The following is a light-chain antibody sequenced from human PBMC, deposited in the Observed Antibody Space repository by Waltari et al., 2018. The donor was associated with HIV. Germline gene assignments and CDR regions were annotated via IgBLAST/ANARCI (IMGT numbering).Light chain of an antibody. CDR3: MQVLQTPLT. J-gene: IGKJ3*01. CDR1: QSLLHSNGNNY. CDR2: LGS. Sequence: DIVMTQSPLSLPVTPGEPAPISCRSSQSLLHSNGNNYLGWYLQKPGQSPQLLIYLGSNRASGVPDRFSGSGSGTDFTLKISRVEAEDVGVYYCMQVLQTPLTFGPGTKVDIK. V-gene: IGKV2-28*01.